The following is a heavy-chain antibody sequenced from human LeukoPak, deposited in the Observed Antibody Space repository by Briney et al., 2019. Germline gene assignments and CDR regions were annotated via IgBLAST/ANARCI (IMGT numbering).Heavy chain of an antibody. D-gene: IGHD6-13*01. J-gene: IGHJ4*02. Sequence: ASVTVSCKASGYTFTGYYMHWVRQAPGQGLEWMGWINPNSGGTNYEQKFQGRVTMTRDTSISTAYMELSRLRSDDTAVYYCARDPGGYSSSWYGSEQDYWGQGTLVTVSS. CDR1: GYTFTGYY. CDR3: ARDPGGYSSSWYGSEQDY. V-gene: IGHV1-2*02. CDR2: INPNSGGT.